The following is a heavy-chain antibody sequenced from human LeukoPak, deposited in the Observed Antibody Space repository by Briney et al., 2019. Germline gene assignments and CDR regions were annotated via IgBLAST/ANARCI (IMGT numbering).Heavy chain of an antibody. CDR1: GGSISSGDYY. CDR2: IYYSGST. D-gene: IGHD3-22*01. V-gene: IGHV4-30-4*01. CDR3: ARVGDSSGYYYDYFDY. J-gene: IGHJ4*02. Sequence: SETLSLTCTVSGGSISSGDYYWSWIRQPPGKGLEWIGYIYYSGSTYYNPSPKSRVTISVDTSKNQFSLKLSSVTAADTAVYYCARVGDSSGYYYDYFDYWGQGTLVTVSS.